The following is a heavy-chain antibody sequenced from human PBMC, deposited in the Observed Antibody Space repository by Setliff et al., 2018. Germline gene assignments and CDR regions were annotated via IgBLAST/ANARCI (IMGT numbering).Heavy chain of an antibody. D-gene: IGHD3-22*01. CDR2: INFSGGKT. V-gene: IGHV1-46*01. J-gene: IGHJ4*02. CDR1: GYTFTSYY. Sequence: ASVKVSCKASGYTFTSYYMHWVRQAPGQGLEWMGIINFSGGKTSYAQNFQGRVTMTRDTSTSTVSMELGSLISEDTAVYYCASERTYNYDSSGYHRPNWYFDYWGQGTLVTVSS. CDR3: ASERTYNYDSSGYHRPNWYFDY.